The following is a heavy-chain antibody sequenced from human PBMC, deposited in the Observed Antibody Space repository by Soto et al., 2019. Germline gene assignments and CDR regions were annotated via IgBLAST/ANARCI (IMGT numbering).Heavy chain of an antibody. CDR1: GDSITNGGYY. J-gene: IGHJ4*02. CDR2: IYYSGRT. Sequence: QVQLQESGPGLVKPSQTLSLTCSVSGDSITNGGYYWAWIRQHPGKGLEWIGYIYYSGRTHHNPCFDSIDTFSLDTSKNQFSLKLSSVTAADTAVYYCARQKAAVSFTYYFDNWGQGTLVTVSS. V-gene: IGHV4-31*01. CDR3: ARQKAAVSFTYYFDN. D-gene: IGHD6-13*01.